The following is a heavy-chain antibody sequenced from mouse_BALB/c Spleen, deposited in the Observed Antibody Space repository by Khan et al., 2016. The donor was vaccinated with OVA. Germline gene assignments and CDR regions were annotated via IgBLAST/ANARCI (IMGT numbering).Heavy chain of an antibody. V-gene: IGHV3-1*02. Sequence: EVQLQESGPDLVKPSQSLSLTCTVTGYSITSGYSWHWIRQFPGNKLEWMGYIYYSGKTNYNPSLKSRISITRDTSKNQFFLQLNSVTTEDTATYYCARSGTTVVAYWYFDDWGAGTTVTVSS. CDR1: GYSITSGYS. J-gene: IGHJ1*01. CDR2: IYYSGKT. CDR3: ARSGTTVVAYWYFDD. D-gene: IGHD1-1*01.